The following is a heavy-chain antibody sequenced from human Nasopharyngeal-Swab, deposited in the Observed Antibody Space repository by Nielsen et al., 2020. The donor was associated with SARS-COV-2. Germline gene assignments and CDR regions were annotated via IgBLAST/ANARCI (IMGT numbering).Heavy chain of an antibody. D-gene: IGHD2-15*01. J-gene: IGHJ4*02. V-gene: IGHV3-23*01. Sequence: WIRQPPGKGLEWVSAISGSGGSTYYADSVKGRFTISRGNSKNTLYLQMNSLRAEDTAVYYCARAKVVVVAASDYWGQGTLVTVSS. CDR3: ARAKVVVVAASDY. CDR2: ISGSGGST.